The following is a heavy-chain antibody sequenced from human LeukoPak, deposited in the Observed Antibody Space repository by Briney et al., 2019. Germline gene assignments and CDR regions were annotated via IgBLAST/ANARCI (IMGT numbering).Heavy chain of an antibody. Sequence: ASVKVSCKASGYTFTSYGISWVRQAPGQGLEWMGWISAYNGNTNYAQKFQGRVTMTRDTSISTAYMELSRLRSDDTAVYYCAEAVGAQLDYWGQGTLVTVSS. V-gene: IGHV1-18*01. CDR2: ISAYNGNT. J-gene: IGHJ4*02. D-gene: IGHD1-26*01. CDR1: GYTFTSYG. CDR3: AEAVGAQLDY.